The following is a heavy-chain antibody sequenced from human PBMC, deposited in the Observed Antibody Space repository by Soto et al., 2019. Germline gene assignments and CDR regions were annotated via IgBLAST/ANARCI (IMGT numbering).Heavy chain of an antibody. J-gene: IGHJ4*02. Sequence: SVKVSCKASGGTFSSYAISWVRQAPGQGLEWMGGIIPIFGTANYAQKFQGRVTMTTDTSTSTAYMELGSLRSDDTAVYYCARYCSSTSCDHYFDYWGQGTLVTVSS. D-gene: IGHD2-2*01. CDR3: ARYCSSTSCDHYFDY. CDR1: GGTFSSYA. CDR2: IIPIFGTA. V-gene: IGHV1-69*05.